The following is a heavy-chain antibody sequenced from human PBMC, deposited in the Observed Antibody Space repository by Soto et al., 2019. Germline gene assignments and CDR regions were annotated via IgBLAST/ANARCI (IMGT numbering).Heavy chain of an antibody. D-gene: IGHD5-18*01. Sequence: MQLVQSGPEVKKPGTSVKVSCKASGFTFTSSAVQWVRQARGQRLEWIGWIVVGSGNTNYAQKFQERVTITRDMSTSTAYMELSSLRSEDTAVYYCAADTAMVNFDYWGQGTLVTVSS. CDR3: AADTAMVNFDY. CDR1: GFTFTSSA. CDR2: IVVGSGNT. J-gene: IGHJ4*02. V-gene: IGHV1-58*01.